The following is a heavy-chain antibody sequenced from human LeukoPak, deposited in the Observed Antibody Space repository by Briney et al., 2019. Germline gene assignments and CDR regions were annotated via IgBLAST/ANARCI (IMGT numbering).Heavy chain of an antibody. CDR2: ISGSGGST. J-gene: IGHJ4*02. CDR3: AKDREVLLWFGELGPFDY. V-gene: IGHV3-23*01. CDR1: GFTFSSYA. D-gene: IGHD3-10*01. Sequence: GGSLRLSCAASGFTFSSYAMSWVRQAPGKGLEWVSAISGSGGSTYYADSVKGRFTISRDNSKNTLYLQMNSLRAEDTAVYYCAKDREVLLWFGELGPFDYWGQGTLVTVSS.